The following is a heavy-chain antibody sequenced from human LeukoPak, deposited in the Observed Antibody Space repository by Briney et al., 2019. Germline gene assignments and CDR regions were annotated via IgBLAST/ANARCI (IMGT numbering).Heavy chain of an antibody. CDR2: ISSSSSTI. CDR3: ARVGRKTETTVDY. Sequence: GGSLRLSCAASGFTFSIYSMNWVRQAPGKGLEWVSYISSSSSTIYYADSVKGRFTISRDNAKNSLYLQMNSLRAEDTAVYYCARVGRKTETTVDYWGQGTLVTASS. V-gene: IGHV3-48*01. J-gene: IGHJ4*02. D-gene: IGHD1-7*01. CDR1: GFTFSIYS.